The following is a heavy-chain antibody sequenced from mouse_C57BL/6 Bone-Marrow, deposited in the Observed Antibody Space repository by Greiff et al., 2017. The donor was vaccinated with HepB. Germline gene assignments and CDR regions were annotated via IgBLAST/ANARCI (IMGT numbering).Heavy chain of an antibody. CDR1: GFTFSDYY. CDR2: ISNGGGST. CDR3: ARVFAY. V-gene: IGHV5-12*01. Sequence: EVQLVESGGGLVQPGGSLKLSCAASGFTFSDYYMYWVRQTPEKRLEWVAYISNGGGSTYYPDTVKGRFTISRDNAKNTLYLQMSRLKSEDTAMYYCARVFAYWGQGTLVTVSA. J-gene: IGHJ3*01.